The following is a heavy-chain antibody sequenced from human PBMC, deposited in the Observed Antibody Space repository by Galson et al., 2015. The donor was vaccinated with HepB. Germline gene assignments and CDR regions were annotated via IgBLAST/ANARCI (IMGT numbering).Heavy chain of an antibody. V-gene: IGHV3-30*18. J-gene: IGHJ4*02. D-gene: IGHD1-26*01. CDR2: ISYDGSNK. Sequence: SLRLSCAASGFTFSSYGMHWVRQAPGKGLEWVAVISYDGSNKYYADSVKGRFTISRDNSKNTLYLQMNSLRAEDTAVYYCAKPGIVGAGGFDYWGQGTLVTVSS. CDR1: GFTFSSYG. CDR3: AKPGIVGAGGFDY.